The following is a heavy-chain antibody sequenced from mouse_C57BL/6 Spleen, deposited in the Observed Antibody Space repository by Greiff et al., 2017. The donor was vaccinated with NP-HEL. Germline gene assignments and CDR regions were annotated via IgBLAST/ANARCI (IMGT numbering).Heavy chain of an antibody. D-gene: IGHD4-1*01. CDR2: ISSGSSTI. Sequence: EVKLLESGGGLVKPGGSLKLSCAASGFTFSDYGMHWVRQAPEKGLEWVAYISSGSSTIYYADTVKGRFTISRDNAKNTLFLQMTRRRSEDTAMYYCAKELGLDDWGQGTTLTVSS. CDR1: GFTFSDYG. J-gene: IGHJ2*01. V-gene: IGHV5-17*01. CDR3: AKELGLDD.